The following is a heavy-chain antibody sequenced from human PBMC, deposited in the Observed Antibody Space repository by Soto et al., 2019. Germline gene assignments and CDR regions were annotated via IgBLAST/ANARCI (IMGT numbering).Heavy chain of an antibody. J-gene: IGHJ6*02. CDR1: GITFSNYG. V-gene: IGHV3-33*01. Sequence: QVQLVESGGDVVQPGRSLRVSCAASGITFSNYGMHWVRQAPGKGLEWVALIWYDGSNKYYADSVKGRFTISRDNSKNTLYLQMNSLRAEDTAVYYCASTNMAAAGSKLSYYYYGMDVWGQGTTVTVSS. CDR3: ASTNMAAAGSKLSYYYYGMDV. CDR2: IWYDGSNK. D-gene: IGHD6-13*01.